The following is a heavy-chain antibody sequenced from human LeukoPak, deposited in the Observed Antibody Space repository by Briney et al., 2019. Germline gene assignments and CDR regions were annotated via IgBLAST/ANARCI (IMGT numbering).Heavy chain of an antibody. V-gene: IGHV1-69*13. Sequence: ASVKVSCKASGGTFSSYAISWVRQAPGQGLEWMGGIIPIFGTANYAQKFQGRVTITADESTSTAYMGLSSLRSEDTAVYYCARDYYGSGSHYALVWFDPWGQGTLVTVSS. CDR2: IIPIFGTA. J-gene: IGHJ5*02. CDR3: ARDYYGSGSHYALVWFDP. D-gene: IGHD3-10*01. CDR1: GGTFSSYA.